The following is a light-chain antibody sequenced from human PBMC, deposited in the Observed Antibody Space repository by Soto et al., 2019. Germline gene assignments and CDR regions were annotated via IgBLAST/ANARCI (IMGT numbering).Light chain of an antibody. CDR3: QQYLSTPWT. CDR2: WAS. Sequence: DIVMTQSPDSLAVSLGERATINCKSSQSVVYSSNNRNYLAWYQQKPGQPPQLLIYWASTRESGVPDRFSGSGSGTDFTLTISSLQAEDVAVYYCQQYLSTPWTFGQGTKVEIK. V-gene: IGKV4-1*01. CDR1: QSVVYSSNNRNY. J-gene: IGKJ1*01.